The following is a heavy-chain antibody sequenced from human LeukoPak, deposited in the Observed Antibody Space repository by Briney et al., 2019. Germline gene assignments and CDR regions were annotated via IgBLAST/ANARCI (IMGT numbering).Heavy chain of an antibody. CDR2: ISAYNGNT. CDR3: ARDSYGGNSWFAFDI. Sequence: GASVKVSCKASGYTFTGYYMHWVRQAPGQGLEWMGWISAYNGNTNYAQKLQGRVTMTTDTSTSTAYMELRSLRSDDTAVYYCARDSYGGNSWFAFDIWGQGTMVTVSS. V-gene: IGHV1-18*04. J-gene: IGHJ3*02. CDR1: GYTFTGYY. D-gene: IGHD4-23*01.